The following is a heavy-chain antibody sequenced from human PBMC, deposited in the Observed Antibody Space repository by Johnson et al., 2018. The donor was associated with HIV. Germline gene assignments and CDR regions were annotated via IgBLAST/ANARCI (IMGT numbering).Heavy chain of an antibody. D-gene: IGHD3-22*01. CDR1: GFTFSSYA. V-gene: IGHV3-23*04. CDR3: ARDGQDRDDAFDI. CDR2: ISGSGGST. J-gene: IGHJ3*02. Sequence: VQLVESGGGVVQPGRSLRLSCAASGFTFSSYAMSWVRQAPGKGLEWVSAISGSGGSTYYADSVKGRFTISRDNSKNTLYLQMNSLRAEDTAVYYCARDGQDRDDAFDIWGQGTMVTVSS.